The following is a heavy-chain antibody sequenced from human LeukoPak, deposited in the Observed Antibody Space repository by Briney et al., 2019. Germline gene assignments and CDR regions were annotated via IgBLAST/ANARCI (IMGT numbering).Heavy chain of an antibody. D-gene: IGHD3-9*01. CDR1: GGSISSSSYY. V-gene: IGHV4-39*07. Sequence: SETLSLTCTVSGGSISSSSYYWGWIRQPPGKGLEWIGSIYYSGSTYYNPSLKSRVTISVDTSKNQFSLKLSSVTAADTAVYYCARDLRDDILTGSFDIWGQGTMVTVSS. CDR2: IYYSGST. CDR3: ARDLRDDILTGSFDI. J-gene: IGHJ3*02.